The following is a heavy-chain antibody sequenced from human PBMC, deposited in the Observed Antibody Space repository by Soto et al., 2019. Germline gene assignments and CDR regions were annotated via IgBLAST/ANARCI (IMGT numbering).Heavy chain of an antibody. CDR1: GGSISSGGYY. D-gene: IGHD2-15*01. CDR2: IYYSGST. CDR3: ARDRRYCSGGSCYYFYY. J-gene: IGHJ4*02. V-gene: IGHV4-31*03. Sequence: QVQLQESGPGLVKPSQTLSLTCTVSGGSISSGGYYWSWIRQHPGKGLEWVGYIYYSGSTYYNPSLKSRVTISVDTSKNQFSLKLSSVTAADTAVYYCARDRRYCSGGSCYYFYYWGQGTLVTVSS.